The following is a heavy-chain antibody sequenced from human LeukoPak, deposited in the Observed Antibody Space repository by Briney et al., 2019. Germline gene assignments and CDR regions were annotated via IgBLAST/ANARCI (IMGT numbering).Heavy chain of an antibody. V-gene: IGHV3-21*04. Sequence: GGSLRLSCAASGFSFSTYTMTWVRQAPGKGLEWVSSISSGSDFIYYADSVKGRFTISRDNAKNSLYPQMNSLRAEDTAVYYCARDSRYFDWLLYPFFDYWGQGTLVTVSS. CDR1: GFSFSTYT. CDR3: ARDSRYFDWLLYPFFDY. D-gene: IGHD3-9*01. CDR2: ISSGSDFI. J-gene: IGHJ4*02.